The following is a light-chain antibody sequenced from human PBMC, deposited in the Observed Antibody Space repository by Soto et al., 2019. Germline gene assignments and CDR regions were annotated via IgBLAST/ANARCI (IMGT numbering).Light chain of an antibody. V-gene: IGLV2-23*01. CDR2: EDT. CDR1: TSFVGTYNF. CDR3: CSYVGASTYV. J-gene: IGLJ1*01. Sequence: QSALIQPASVSGSAGQSITISCTGTTSFVGTYNFVSWYQQHPRKAPQVLIYEDTKRPSGFSNRFSGSTSGSTASLTISGLQTEDEADYYCCSYVGASTYVFGTGSKVTVL.